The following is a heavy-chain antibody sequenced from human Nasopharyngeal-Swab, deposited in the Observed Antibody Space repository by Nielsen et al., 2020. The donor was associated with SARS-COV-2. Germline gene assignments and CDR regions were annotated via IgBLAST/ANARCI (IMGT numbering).Heavy chain of an antibody. V-gene: IGHV4-59*01. Sequence: SETLSLTCTVSGGSISSYYWSWIRQPPGKGLEWIGYIYYSGSTNYNPSLKSRVTISVDTSKNQFSLELSSVTAADTAVYYCASLAWDYHYMDVWGKGTTVTVSS. J-gene: IGHJ6*03. CDR2: IYYSGST. CDR3: ASLAWDYHYMDV. CDR1: GGSISSYY. D-gene: IGHD7-27*01.